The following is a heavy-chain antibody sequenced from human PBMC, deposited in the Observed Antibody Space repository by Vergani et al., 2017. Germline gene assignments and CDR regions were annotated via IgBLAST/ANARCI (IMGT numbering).Heavy chain of an antibody. Sequence: QVQLVQSGAEVKKPGSSVKVSCKASGGPFSSYAISWVRQAPGQGLEWMGGIIPIFGTANYAQKFQGRVTITADESTSTAYMELSSLRSEDTAVYYCAGGAAAGKGGYYYYYYMDVWGKGTTVTVSS. V-gene: IGHV1-69*01. CDR3: AGGAAAGKGGYYYYYYMDV. D-gene: IGHD6-13*01. CDR2: IIPIFGTA. CDR1: GGPFSSYA. J-gene: IGHJ6*03.